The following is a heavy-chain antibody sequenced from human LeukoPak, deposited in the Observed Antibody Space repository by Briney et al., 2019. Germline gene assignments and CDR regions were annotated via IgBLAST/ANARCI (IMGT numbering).Heavy chain of an antibody. CDR2: IYYSGST. CDR3: ARGGPGYCSR. J-gene: IGHJ4*02. V-gene: IGHV4-61*08. D-gene: IGHD2-2*01. Sequence: PSQTLSLTCTVSGGSISSGGYYWSWIRQPPGKGLEWIGYIYYSGSTNYNPSLKSRVTISVDTSKNQFSLKLSSVTAADTAVYYCARGGPGYCSRWGQGTLVTVSS. CDR1: GGSISSGGYY.